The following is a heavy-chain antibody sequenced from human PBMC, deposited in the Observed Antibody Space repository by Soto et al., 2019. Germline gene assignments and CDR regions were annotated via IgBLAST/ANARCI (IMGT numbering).Heavy chain of an antibody. V-gene: IGHV4-31*03. CDR1: GGSISSGGYY. Sequence: LSLTCTVSGGSISSGGYYWSWIRQHPGKGLEWIGYIYYSGSTYYNPSLKSRVTISVDTSKNQFSLKLSSVTAADTAVYYCARGGLGYCSGGSCYSAELSRYYYGMDVWGQGTTVT. D-gene: IGHD2-15*01. CDR3: ARGGLGYCSGGSCYSAELSRYYYGMDV. J-gene: IGHJ6*02. CDR2: IYYSGST.